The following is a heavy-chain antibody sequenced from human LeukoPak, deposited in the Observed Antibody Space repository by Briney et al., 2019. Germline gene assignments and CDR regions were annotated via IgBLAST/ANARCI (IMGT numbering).Heavy chain of an antibody. J-gene: IGHJ5*01. V-gene: IGHV3-11*01. CDR3: ATRSNPGTTFDF. CDR2: ISSAGTAM. Sequence: GGSLRLSCAASGFTFSDYYMSWIRQAPGKGLEWVSYISSAGTAMYYADSVRGRFTISRDNAKNSLYLQMNSLRAEDTAVYYCATRSNPGTTFDFWGQGTLVTVSS. CDR1: GFTFSDYY. D-gene: IGHD1-7*01.